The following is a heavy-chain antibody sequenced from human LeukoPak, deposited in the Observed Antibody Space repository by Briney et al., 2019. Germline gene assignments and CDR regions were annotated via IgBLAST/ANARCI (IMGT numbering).Heavy chain of an antibody. CDR2: ISGSGGST. D-gene: IGHD3-3*01. Sequence: AGGSLRLSCAASGFTFDDYGLSWVRQAPGKGLEWVSAISGSGGSTYYADSVKGRFTISRDNSKNTLYLQMNSLRAEDTAVYYCAKDVRSGYYRPLFDYWGQGTLVTVSS. J-gene: IGHJ4*02. CDR3: AKDVRSGYYRPLFDY. CDR1: GFTFDDYG. V-gene: IGHV3-23*01.